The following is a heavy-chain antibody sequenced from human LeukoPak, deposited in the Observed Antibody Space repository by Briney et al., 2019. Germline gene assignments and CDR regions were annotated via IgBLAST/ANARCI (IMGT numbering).Heavy chain of an antibody. V-gene: IGHV1-69*13. CDR1: GGTFSSYA. Sequence: ASVKVSCKASGGTFSSYAISWVRQAPGQGLEWMGGIIPIFGTANYAQKFQGRVTITADESTSTAYMELSSLRSEDTAVYYCAKVYYYDSSGYYSPFDYWGQGTLVTVSS. CDR3: AKVYYYDSSGYYSPFDY. J-gene: IGHJ4*02. CDR2: IIPIFGTA. D-gene: IGHD3-22*01.